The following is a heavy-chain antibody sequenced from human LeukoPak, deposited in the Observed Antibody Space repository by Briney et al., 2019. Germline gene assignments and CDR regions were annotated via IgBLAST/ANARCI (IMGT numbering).Heavy chain of an antibody. CDR3: ASTNRPDYYDRSGYPKYFQH. D-gene: IGHD3-22*01. J-gene: IGHJ1*01. Sequence: SVTLSLTCAVSVGAISGEWVSWTPGPAGKGAAESRDIYYSGSTNYNPSPKSRVTISVDTSKNQFSLKRSSVCAAHTAVYYCASTNRPDYYDRSGYPKYFQHWGQGTLVTVSS. V-gene: IGHV4-59*08. CDR1: VGAISGEW. CDR2: IYYSGST.